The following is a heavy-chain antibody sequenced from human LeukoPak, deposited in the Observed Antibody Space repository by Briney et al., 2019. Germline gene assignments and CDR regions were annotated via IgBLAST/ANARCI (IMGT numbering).Heavy chain of an antibody. CDR3: AGVAHGRYYYYYMDV. J-gene: IGHJ6*03. CDR2: IRYDGSNK. Sequence: PGGSLRLSCAASGFTFSSYGMHWVRQAPGKGLEWVAFIRYDGSNKYYADSVKGRFTISRDNSKNTLYLQMNSLRAEDTAVYYCAGVAHGRYYYYYMDVWGKGTTVTISS. D-gene: IGHD1-26*01. CDR1: GFTFSSYG. V-gene: IGHV3-30*02.